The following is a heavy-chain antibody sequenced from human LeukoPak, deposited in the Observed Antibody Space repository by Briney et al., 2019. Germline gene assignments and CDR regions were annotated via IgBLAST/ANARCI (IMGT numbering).Heavy chain of an antibody. V-gene: IGHV3-11*06. Sequence: PGGSLRLSCAASGFTFSDYYMSWIRQAPGKGLEWVSYIASTTSYTNYADSVKGRFTISRDNAKNSLYLQMNSLRAEDTAVYYCARDRPDCSGGTCYYYYYGMDVWGQGTTVTVSS. CDR3: ARDRPDCSGGTCYYYYYGMDV. CDR2: IASTTSYT. J-gene: IGHJ6*02. D-gene: IGHD2-15*01. CDR1: GFTFSDYY.